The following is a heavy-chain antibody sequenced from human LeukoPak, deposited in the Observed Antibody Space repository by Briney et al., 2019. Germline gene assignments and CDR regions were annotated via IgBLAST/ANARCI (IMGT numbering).Heavy chain of an antibody. CDR3: ARCRRDYDFWSGYLTFDY. V-gene: IGHV1-18*01. CDR1: GYTFTSYG. D-gene: IGHD3-3*01. Sequence: ASVKVSCKASGYTFTSYGISWVRQAPGQGLEWMGWISAYNGNTNYAQKLQGRVTMTTDTSTSTAYMELRSLRPDDTAVYYCARCRRDYDFWSGYLTFDYWGQGTLVTVSS. CDR2: ISAYNGNT. J-gene: IGHJ4*02.